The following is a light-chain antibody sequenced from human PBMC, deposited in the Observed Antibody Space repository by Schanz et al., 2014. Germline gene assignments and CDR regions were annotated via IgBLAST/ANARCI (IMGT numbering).Light chain of an antibody. J-gene: IGKJ2*01. CDR2: GAS. V-gene: IGKV3-15*01. CDR1: GDIENN. CDR3: MQSIQLPLYT. Sequence: TQSPAILSASPGERVTLSCRADGDIENNLAWYQQRPGQPPSLLIYGASSRLTGLPARFSGSGSGTDFTLKISRVEAEDVGVYYCMQSIQLPLYTFGQGTKLQ.